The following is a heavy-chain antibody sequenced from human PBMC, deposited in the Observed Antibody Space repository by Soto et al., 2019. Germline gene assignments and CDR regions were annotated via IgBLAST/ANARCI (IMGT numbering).Heavy chain of an antibody. CDR1: GFTFSGSG. D-gene: IGHD3-22*01. CDR2: VSYDGTRM. CDR3: ARWVGGSMYDNSGKYDS. Sequence: QVQLVESGGGVVQPGGSLRLTCAASGFTFSGSGMHWVRQAPGKGLEWVALVSYDGTRMYYTDSVRGRFTISRDNSENTLSLQINSLRTEDTAVYYCARWVGGSMYDNSGKYDSWGQGTLVIVS. J-gene: IGHJ5*01. V-gene: IGHV3-30*03.